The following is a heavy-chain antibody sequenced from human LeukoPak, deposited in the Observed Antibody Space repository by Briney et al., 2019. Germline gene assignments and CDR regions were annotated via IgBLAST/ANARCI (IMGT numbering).Heavy chain of an antibody. CDR1: GFTYKSHA. CDR3: AKDQGFSYYYLDY. D-gene: IGHD5-18*01. J-gene: IGHJ4*02. V-gene: IGHV3-23*01. CDR2: ISANGATT. Sequence: PGGSLRLSCVASGFTYKSHAMSWVRQAPGKGLEWVSGISANGATTYYTDSVRGRFTISRDNSKNTVYLQRSSLSAEDTAIYYCAKDQGFSYYYLDYGGQGILVTVPS.